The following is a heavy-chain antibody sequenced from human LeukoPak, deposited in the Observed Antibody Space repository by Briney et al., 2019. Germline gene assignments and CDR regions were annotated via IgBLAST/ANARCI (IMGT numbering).Heavy chain of an antibody. V-gene: IGHV3-33*01. CDR3: ARVGPGPYYYYGMDV. Sequence: PGGSLRLSCAASGFTFSSYGMHWVRQAPGKGLEWVAVIWYDGSNKYYADSVKGRFTISRDNSKNTLYLQMNSLRAEDTAVYYCARVGPGPYYYYGMDVWGQGTTVTVSS. CDR2: IWYDGSNK. J-gene: IGHJ6*02. CDR1: GFTFSSYG. D-gene: IGHD3-10*01.